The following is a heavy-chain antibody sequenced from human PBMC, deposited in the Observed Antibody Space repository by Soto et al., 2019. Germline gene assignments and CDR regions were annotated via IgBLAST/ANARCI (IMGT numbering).Heavy chain of an antibody. CDR2: ISDSGGRT. V-gene: IGHV3-23*01. CDR1: GFTFSTYA. CDR3: ARLASEYYYDSSGPN. J-gene: IGHJ4*02. Sequence: GGSLRLSCAASGFTFSTYAMSWVRQAPGEGLEWVSAISDSGGRTYYADSVKGRFTISRDNSKNTLYLQMNSLRAEDTAVYYCARLASEYYYDSSGPNWGQGTLVTVSS. D-gene: IGHD3-22*01.